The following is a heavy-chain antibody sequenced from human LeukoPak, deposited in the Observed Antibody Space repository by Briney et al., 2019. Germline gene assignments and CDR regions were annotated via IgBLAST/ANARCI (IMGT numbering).Heavy chain of an antibody. CDR2: IYYSGST. Sequence: PSETLSLTCTVSGGSISSSTYYWGWIRQPPGKGVEWIGNIYYSGSTYYNASLKSRVTISVDTSKNQFSLKLSSVTAADTAVYYCATLFRTDAFDIWGQGTMVTVSS. CDR3: ATLFRTDAFDI. CDR1: GGSISSSTYY. J-gene: IGHJ3*02. V-gene: IGHV4-39*01.